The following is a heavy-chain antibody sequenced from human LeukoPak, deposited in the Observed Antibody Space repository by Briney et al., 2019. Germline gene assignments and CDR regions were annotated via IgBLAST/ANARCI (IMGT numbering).Heavy chain of an antibody. CDR1: GYTFTGYY. CDR2: ISAYNGDT. D-gene: IGHD6-13*01. V-gene: IGHV1-18*04. CDR3: ARAHSPYSSSWYLSFDY. J-gene: IGHJ4*02. Sequence: GASVKVSCKASGYTFTGYYMHWVRQAPGQGLEWMGWISAYNGDTNYAQKLQGRVTMTTDTSTSTAYMELRSLRSDDTAVYYCARAHSPYSSSWYLSFDYWGQGTLVTVSS.